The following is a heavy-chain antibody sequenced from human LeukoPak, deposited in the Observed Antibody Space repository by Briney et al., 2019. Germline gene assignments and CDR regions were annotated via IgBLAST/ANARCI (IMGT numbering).Heavy chain of an antibody. Sequence: GGSLRLSCAASGLIFDDNGMSWARQAPGKGLEWVSSINWNGGSTGYADSVKGRFTISRDNAKNSLYLQMNSLRAEDTALYYCARVGSSAYGDAFDIWGQGTMVTVSS. CDR3: ARVGSSAYGDAFDI. J-gene: IGHJ3*02. CDR2: INWNGGST. V-gene: IGHV3-20*04. D-gene: IGHD3-22*01. CDR1: GLIFDDNG.